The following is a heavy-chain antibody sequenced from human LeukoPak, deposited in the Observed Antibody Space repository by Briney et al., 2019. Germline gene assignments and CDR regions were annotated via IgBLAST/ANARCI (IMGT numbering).Heavy chain of an antibody. D-gene: IGHD3-10*01. J-gene: IGHJ4*02. CDR3: TRAITNYFDY. V-gene: IGHV3-33*01. CDR1: GFTFSSYG. CDR2: IWSDGKNK. Sequence: GGSLRLSCAASGFTFSSYGMHWVRQAPGKGLEWVAGIWSDGKNKYYADSVKVQFTLSRDNSKTTVYLQMNSLRAEDTAMYYCTRAITNYFDYWGQGTLVTVSS.